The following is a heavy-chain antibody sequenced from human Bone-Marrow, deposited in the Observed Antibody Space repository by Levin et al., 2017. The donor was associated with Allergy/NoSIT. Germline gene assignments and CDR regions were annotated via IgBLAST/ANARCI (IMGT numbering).Heavy chain of an antibody. Sequence: GESLKISCEASGYTFTSYGINWVRQAPGQGPEWMAWINPYNGITDYDQTLQGRVTLTADTSTSTAYMELRSLRSDDTAVYFCARVGIGLRDAFDIWGQGTMVTVSS. CDR3: ARVGIGLRDAFDI. CDR1: GYTFTSYG. D-gene: IGHD2/OR15-2a*01. CDR2: INPYNGIT. J-gene: IGHJ3*02. V-gene: IGHV1-18*01.